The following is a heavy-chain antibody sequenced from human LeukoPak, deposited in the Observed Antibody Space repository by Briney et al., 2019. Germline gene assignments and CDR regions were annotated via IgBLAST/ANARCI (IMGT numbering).Heavy chain of an antibody. V-gene: IGHV1-18*01. J-gene: IGHJ6*02. CDR3: ARVFSGNDRGMDV. CDR2: ISAYNGNT. Sequence: ASVKVSCKASGYTFTNYDIAWVRQAPGQGLEWMGWISAYNGNTNYAQKLQGRVTMTTDTSTRTANMELRSLRSDDTAVYYCARVFSGNDRGMDVWGQGTTVTVSS. D-gene: IGHD5-12*01. CDR1: GYTFTNYD.